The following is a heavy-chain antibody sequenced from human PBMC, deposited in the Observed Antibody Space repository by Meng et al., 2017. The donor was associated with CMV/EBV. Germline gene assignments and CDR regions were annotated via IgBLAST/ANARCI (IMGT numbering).Heavy chain of an antibody. J-gene: IGHJ6*02. CDR1: GGSVSSGSYY. Sequence: SETLSLTCTVSGGSVSSGSYYWSWIRQPPGKGLECIGYIYYSGSTNYNPSLKSRVTISVNTSKNQFSLKLSSVTAADTAVYYCARDRGYSSSWRRGYYGMDVWGQGTTVTVSS. V-gene: IGHV4-61*01. D-gene: IGHD6-13*01. CDR2: IYYSGST. CDR3: ARDRGYSSSWRRGYYGMDV.